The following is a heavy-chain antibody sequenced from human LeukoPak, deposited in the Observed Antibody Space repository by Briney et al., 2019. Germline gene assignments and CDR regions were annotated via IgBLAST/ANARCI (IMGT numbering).Heavy chain of an antibody. CDR1: GGSFSGYY. V-gene: IGHV4-34*01. D-gene: IGHD2-2*01. CDR3: ARVMGSTRDY. CDR2: INHSGST. Sequence: SETLSLTSAVYGGSFSGYYWSWIRQPPGKGLEWIGEINHSGSTNYNPSLKSRVTISVDTSKNQFSLKLSSVTAADTAVYYCARVMGSTRDYWGQGTLVTVSS. J-gene: IGHJ4*02.